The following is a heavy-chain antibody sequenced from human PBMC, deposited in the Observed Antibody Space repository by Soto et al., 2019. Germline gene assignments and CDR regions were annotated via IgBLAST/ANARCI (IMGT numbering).Heavy chain of an antibody. V-gene: IGHV4-34*01. J-gene: IGHJ4*02. CDR1: GGSFSGYY. CDR3: ARAEGGIFDC. Sequence: SETLSLTCAVYGGSFSGYYWSWIRQPPGKGLEWIGEINHSGSTNYNPSLKSRVTISVDTSKNQFSLKLSSVTAADTAVYYCARAEGGIFDCWGLGILVTVSS. CDR2: INHSGST.